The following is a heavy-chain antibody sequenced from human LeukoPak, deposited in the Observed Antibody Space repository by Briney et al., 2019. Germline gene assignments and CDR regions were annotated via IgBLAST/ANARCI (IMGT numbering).Heavy chain of an antibody. D-gene: IGHD2-15*01. J-gene: IGHJ4*02. CDR2: ISSSSYI. CDR1: GFTFSSYS. V-gene: IGHV3-21*01. Sequence: GGSLRLSCAASGFTFSSYSMNWVRQAPGKGLEWVSSISSSSYIYYADSVKGRFTIFRDNAKNSLYLQMNSLRAEDTTVYYCARSGGGLGYCSGGSCYLVVWGQGTLVTVSS. CDR3: ARSGGGLGYCSGGSCYLVV.